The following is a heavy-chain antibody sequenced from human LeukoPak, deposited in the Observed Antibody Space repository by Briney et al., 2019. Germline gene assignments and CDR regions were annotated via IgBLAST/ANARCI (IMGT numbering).Heavy chain of an antibody. CDR2: IYYSGRT. V-gene: IGHV4-39*07. CDR3: ARRGYSNYVPRGWFDP. Sequence: SETLSLTCTVSGGSITSSSYYWGWVRQPPGKGLEWIGSIYYSGRTYYNPSLNSRLTMSVDTSKNRFSLKVTYVTAADTAVYYCARRGYSNYVPRGWFDPWGQGTLVTVSS. D-gene: IGHD4-11*01. CDR1: GGSITSSSYY. J-gene: IGHJ5*02.